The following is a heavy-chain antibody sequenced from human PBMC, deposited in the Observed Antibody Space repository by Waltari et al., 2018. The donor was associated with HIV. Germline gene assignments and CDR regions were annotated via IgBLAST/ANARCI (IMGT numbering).Heavy chain of an antibody. CDR1: GFTFSSYG. J-gene: IGHJ6*02. D-gene: IGHD3-22*01. V-gene: IGHV3-30*18. Sequence: QVQLVESGGGVVQPGRSLRLSCAASGFTFSSYGMHWVRQAPGKGLEWVAVISYDGSNKYYADSVKGRFTISRDNSKNTLYLQMNSLGAEDTAVYYCAKDRLKYYYDSSGYYYYYYYGMDVWGQGTTVTVSS. CDR2: ISYDGSNK. CDR3: AKDRLKYYYDSSGYYYYYYYGMDV.